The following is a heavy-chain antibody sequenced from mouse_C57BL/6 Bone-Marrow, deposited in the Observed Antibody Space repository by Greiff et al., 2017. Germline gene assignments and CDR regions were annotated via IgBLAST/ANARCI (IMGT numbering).Heavy chain of an antibody. CDR3: ARAGVTWGVWYFDV. J-gene: IGHJ1*03. D-gene: IGHD2-1*01. CDR1: GYTFTSYW. V-gene: IGHV1-53*01. CDR2: INPSNGGT. Sequence: QVQLQQPGTELVKPGASVKLSCKASGYTFTSYWMHWVKQRPGQGLEWIGNINPSNGGTNYNAKFKSKATLTVDKSSSTAYMQLSSLTSEDSAVYYCARAGVTWGVWYFDVWGTGTTVTVSS.